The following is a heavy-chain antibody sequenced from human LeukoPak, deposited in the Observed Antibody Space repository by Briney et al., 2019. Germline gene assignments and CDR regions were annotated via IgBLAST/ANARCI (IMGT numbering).Heavy chain of an antibody. CDR1: GYAFTIYG. Sequence: GASLKVSCKASGYAFTIYGISWVRQAPGQGLEWMGWISAYNGNTNYAQKLQGRVTMTTDTSTGTAYMELRSLRSDDTAVYYCAREVGASLDYWGQGTLVTASS. V-gene: IGHV1-18*01. CDR3: AREVGASLDY. J-gene: IGHJ4*02. CDR2: ISAYNGNT. D-gene: IGHD1-26*01.